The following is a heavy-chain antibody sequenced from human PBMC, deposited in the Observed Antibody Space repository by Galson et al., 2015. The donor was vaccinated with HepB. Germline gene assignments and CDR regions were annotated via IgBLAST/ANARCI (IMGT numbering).Heavy chain of an antibody. D-gene: IGHD5-18*01. CDR3: VRVARDGCNVKSCYGWFDP. CDR1: GYTFTKYY. Sequence: SVKVSCKASGYTFTKYYIYWVRQAPGQGLECVAWINPNTGDTNYAPNFQGRVTMTRDTSISTVYMDLSRLTSDDTAVYYCVRVARDGCNVKSCYGWFDPWGQGTLVTVSS. V-gene: IGHV1-2*02. J-gene: IGHJ5*02. CDR2: INPNTGDT.